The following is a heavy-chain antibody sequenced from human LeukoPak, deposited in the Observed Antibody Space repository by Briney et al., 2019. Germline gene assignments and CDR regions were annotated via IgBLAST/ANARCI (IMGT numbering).Heavy chain of an antibody. CDR3: ARVSENDWFDP. CDR2: IYHSGST. CDR1: GYSISSGYY. D-gene: IGHD1-1*01. V-gene: IGHV4-38-2*02. J-gene: IGHJ5*02. Sequence: SETLSLTCTVSGYSISSGYYWGWIRPPPGKGLEWIGSIYHSGSTYYNPSLKSRVTISVDTSKNQFSLKLCSVTAADTAVYYCARVSENDWFDPWGQGTLVTVSS.